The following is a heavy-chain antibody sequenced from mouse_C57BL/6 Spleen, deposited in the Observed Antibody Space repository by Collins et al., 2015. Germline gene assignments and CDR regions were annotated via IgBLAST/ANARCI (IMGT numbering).Heavy chain of an antibody. CDR3: ARSVVAKDFDV. D-gene: IGHD1-1*01. Sequence: QVQLQQSGAELARPGASVKLSCKASGYTFTSYWMQWVKQRPGQGLEWIGAIYPGDGDTRYTQKFKGKATLTADKSSSTAYMQLSSLASEDSAVYYCARSVVAKDFDVWGAGTTVTVSS. V-gene: IGHV1-87*01. J-gene: IGHJ1*01. CDR1: GYTFTSYW. CDR2: IYPGDGDT.